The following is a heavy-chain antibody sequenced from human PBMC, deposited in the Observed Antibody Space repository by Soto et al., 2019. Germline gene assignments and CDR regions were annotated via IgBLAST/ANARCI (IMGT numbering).Heavy chain of an antibody. CDR1: GFTVSSNY. V-gene: IGHV3-53*01. J-gene: IGHJ6*02. D-gene: IGHD5-12*01. Sequence: GGSLRLSCAASGFTVSSNYMSWVRQAPGKGLEWVSVIYSGGSTYYADSVKGRFTISRDNSKNTLYLQMNSLRAEDTAVYYCARGWLPYYYGMDVWGQGTTVTVS. CDR2: IYSGGST. CDR3: ARGWLPYYYGMDV.